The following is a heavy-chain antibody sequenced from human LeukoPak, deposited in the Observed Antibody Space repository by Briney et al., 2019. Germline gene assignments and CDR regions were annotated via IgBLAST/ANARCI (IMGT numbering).Heavy chain of an antibody. CDR3: ARLGSGSYSWYFDL. V-gene: IGHV4-39*07. CDR2: IYYSGST. Sequence: PSETLSLTCTVSGGSLSSSSYYWGWIRQPPGTGLEWIGSIYYSGSTYYNPSLKSRVTISVDTSKNQFSLRLTSVTAADTAVYYCARLGSGSYSWYFDLWGRGTLVTVSS. D-gene: IGHD1-26*01. J-gene: IGHJ2*01. CDR1: GGSLSSSSYY.